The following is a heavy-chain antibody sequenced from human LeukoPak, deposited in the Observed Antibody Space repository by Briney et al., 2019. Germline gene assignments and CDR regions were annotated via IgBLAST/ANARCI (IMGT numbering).Heavy chain of an antibody. V-gene: IGHV3-48*01. J-gene: IGHJ4*02. Sequence: GGSLRLSGAASGFTFSGYSMNWVRQAPGMGLEWLSYISSGSRTIFYGDSVKGRFIISRDNAKNSLYLLMNSLRADDTAVYYRARESITGDRDFEYWGQGTLSTVSS. D-gene: IGHD7-27*01. CDR3: ARESITGDRDFEY. CDR2: ISSGSRTI. CDR1: GFTFSGYS.